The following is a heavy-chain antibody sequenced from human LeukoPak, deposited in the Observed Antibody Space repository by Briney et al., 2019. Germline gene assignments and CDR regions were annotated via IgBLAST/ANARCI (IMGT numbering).Heavy chain of an antibody. D-gene: IGHD5-18*01. CDR2: IYSGGST. Sequence: GGSLRLSCAASGFTVSSNYMSWVRQAPGKGLEWVSVIYSGGSTYYADSVKSRFTISRDNSKNTLYLQMNSLRAEDTAVYYCARDKGKLWSNYYYYYYMDVWGKGTTVTVSS. V-gene: IGHV3-53*01. J-gene: IGHJ6*03. CDR3: ARDKGKLWSNYYYYYYMDV. CDR1: GFTVSSNY.